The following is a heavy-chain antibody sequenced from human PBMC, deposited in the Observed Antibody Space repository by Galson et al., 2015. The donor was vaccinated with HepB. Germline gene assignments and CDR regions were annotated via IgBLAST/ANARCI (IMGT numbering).Heavy chain of an antibody. CDR3: ARALGWLRMTLDY. CDR1: GFTFSSYA. J-gene: IGHJ4*02. CDR2: ISYDGSNK. V-gene: IGHV3-30-3*01. D-gene: IGHD5-12*01. Sequence: SLRLSCAASGFTFSSYAMHWVRQAPGKGLEWVAVISYDGSNKYYADSVKGRFTISRDNSKNTLYLQMNSLRAEDTAVYYCARALGWLRMTLDYWGQGTLVTVSS.